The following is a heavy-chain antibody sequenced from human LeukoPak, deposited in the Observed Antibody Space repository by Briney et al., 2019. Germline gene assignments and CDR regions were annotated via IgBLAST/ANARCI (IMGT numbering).Heavy chain of an antibody. CDR2: INPNSGGT. Sequence: GASVKVSCKASGYTFTGYYMHWVRQAPGQGLEWMGWINPNSGGTNYAQKFQGRVTMTRDTSISTAYMELSRLRSDDTAVYYCARARGAVAGTRIYFDYWGQGTLVTVSS. D-gene: IGHD6-19*01. V-gene: IGHV1-2*02. J-gene: IGHJ4*02. CDR1: GYTFTGYY. CDR3: ARARGAVAGTRIYFDY.